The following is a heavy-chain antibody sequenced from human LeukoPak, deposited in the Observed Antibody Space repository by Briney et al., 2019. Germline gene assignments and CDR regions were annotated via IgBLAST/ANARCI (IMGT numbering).Heavy chain of an antibody. CDR1: GFTFSTYS. CDR3: ARRKYSENDRYFQH. J-gene: IGHJ1*01. D-gene: IGHD1-26*01. CDR2: ISSSSSYI. Sequence: PGGSLRLSCAASGFTFSTYSMNWVRQAPGKGLEWISSISSSSSYIYYADSVKGRFTISRDNAKNPLYLQMNSLRAEDTAVYYCARRKYSENDRYFQHWGQGTVVTVSS. V-gene: IGHV3-21*01.